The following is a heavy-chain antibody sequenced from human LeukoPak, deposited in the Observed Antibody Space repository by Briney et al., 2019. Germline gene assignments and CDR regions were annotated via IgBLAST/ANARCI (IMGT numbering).Heavy chain of an antibody. J-gene: IGHJ4*02. CDR2: ITAYNGNT. CDR1: GYTFTRYG. D-gene: IGHD6-6*01. Sequence: ASVKVSCEASGYTFTRYGISWVRQAPGQGLEWMGWITAYNGNTNYAQKLQGRVTMTTDTSTSTAYMELRSLRSDDTAVYYCARVDRVSARASWAFDYWGQGTLVTVSS. CDR3: ARVDRVSARASWAFDY. V-gene: IGHV1-18*01.